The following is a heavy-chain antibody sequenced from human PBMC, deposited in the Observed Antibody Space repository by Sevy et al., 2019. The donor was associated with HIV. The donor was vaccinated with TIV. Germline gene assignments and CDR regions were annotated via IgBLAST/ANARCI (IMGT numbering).Heavy chain of an antibody. CDR1: GFTFDDYA. V-gene: IGHV3-43D*04. Sequence: GGSLRLSCAASGFTFDDYAMHWVRQAPGKGLEWVSLISWDGGSTYYADSVKGRFTISRDNSKNSLYLQMNSLRAEATALYYCAKDTTAQTARDWYFDLWGRGTLVTVSS. CDR3: AKDTTAQTARDWYFDL. J-gene: IGHJ2*01. D-gene: IGHD3-10*01. CDR2: ISWDGGST.